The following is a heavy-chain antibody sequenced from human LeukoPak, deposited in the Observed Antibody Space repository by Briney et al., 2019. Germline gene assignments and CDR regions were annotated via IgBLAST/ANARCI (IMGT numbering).Heavy chain of an antibody. CDR2: ISSSSSYI. CDR3: ARERIAAARTVVDY. Sequence: PGGSLRLSCAASGFTFSSYSLNWVRQAPGKGLEWVSSISSSSSYIYYADSVKGRFTISRDNAKNSLYLQMNSLRAEDTAVYYCARERIAAARTVVDYWGQGTLVTVSS. J-gene: IGHJ4*02. CDR1: GFTFSSYS. V-gene: IGHV3-21*01. D-gene: IGHD6-13*01.